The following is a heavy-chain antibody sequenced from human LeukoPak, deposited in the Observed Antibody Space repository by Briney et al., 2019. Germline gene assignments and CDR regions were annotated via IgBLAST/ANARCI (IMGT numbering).Heavy chain of an antibody. J-gene: IGHJ6*02. V-gene: IGHV4-4*07. CDR1: GGSISSYY. D-gene: IGHD3-22*01. CDR2: IYASGNT. CDR3: ATRSYYNTSGVYGMDV. Sequence: SETLSLTCTVSGGSISSYYWSWIRQPAGKGLEWIGRIYASGNTNYNPSLKSRVTMSVDTSKNLFALKLSSVTAADTAVYYCATRSYYNTSGVYGMDVWGQGTTVTVSS.